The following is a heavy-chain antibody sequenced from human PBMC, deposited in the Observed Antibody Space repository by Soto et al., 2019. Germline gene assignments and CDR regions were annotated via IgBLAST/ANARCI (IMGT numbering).Heavy chain of an antibody. J-gene: IGHJ4*02. CDR1: GFTFSNAW. D-gene: IGHD3-3*01. Sequence: GGSLRLSCAASGFTFSNAWMNWVRQAPGKGLEWVGRIKSKTDGGTTDYAAPVKGRFTISRDDSKNTLYLQMNSLKTEDTAVYYCTTDWWYYDFWSGYYSWGQGTLVTVSS. CDR3: TTDWWYYDFWSGYYS. CDR2: IKSKTDGGTT. V-gene: IGHV3-15*07.